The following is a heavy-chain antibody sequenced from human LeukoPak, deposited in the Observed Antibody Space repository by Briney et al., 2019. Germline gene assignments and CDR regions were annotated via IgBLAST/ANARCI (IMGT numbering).Heavy chain of an antibody. J-gene: IGHJ4*02. D-gene: IGHD3/OR15-3a*01. V-gene: IGHV3-30-3*01. CDR2: ISYDGSNK. CDR1: GFTFSSYA. Sequence: GGSLRLSCAASGFTFSSYAMHWVRQAPGKGLEWVAVISYDGSNKYYADSVKGRFTISRDNSKNTLYLQMNSLRAEDTAVYYCARDGLSSHFDYWGQGTLVTVSS. CDR3: ARDGLSSHFDY.